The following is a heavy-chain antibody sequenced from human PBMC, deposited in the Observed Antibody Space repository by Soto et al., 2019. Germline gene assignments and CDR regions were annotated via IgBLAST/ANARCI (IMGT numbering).Heavy chain of an antibody. CDR2: IYYTGGT. Sequence: SETLSLTCTVSGDSMNTRSNYWAWIRQPPGKGLEWIGSIYYTGGTYYNPSLKSRVTLFLDTSKNQFSLNLSSVTAADTAVYYCAREGPPIRAHNPPEYFQHWGQGTPVTVSS. CDR3: AREGPPIRAHNPPEYFQH. J-gene: IGHJ1*01. CDR1: GDSMNTRSNY. V-gene: IGHV4-39*02.